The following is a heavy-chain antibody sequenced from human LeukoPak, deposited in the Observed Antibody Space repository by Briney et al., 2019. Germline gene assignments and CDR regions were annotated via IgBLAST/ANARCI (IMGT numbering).Heavy chain of an antibody. V-gene: IGHV4-39*01. CDR2: IYYSGST. J-gene: IGHJ5*02. CDR3: ASLLNGGVSHWFDP. CDR1: GGSISSSNTY. D-gene: IGHD7-27*01. Sequence: SETLSLTCTVSGGSISSSNTYWGWIRQPPGKGLEWIATIYYSGSTYYNPSLKSRVTMSVDASKNQFSLKLSSVTAADTAVYYCASLLNGGVSHWFDPWGQGTLVTVSS.